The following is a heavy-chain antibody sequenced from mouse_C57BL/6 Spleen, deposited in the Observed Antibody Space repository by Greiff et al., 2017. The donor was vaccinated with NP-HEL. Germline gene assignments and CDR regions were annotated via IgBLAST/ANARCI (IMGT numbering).Heavy chain of an antibody. J-gene: IGHJ3*01. V-gene: IGHV14-1*01. CDR2: IDPEDGDT. CDR3: TLNYFGSSYGFAY. Sequence: EVQLQQSGAELVRPGASVKLSCTASGFNIKDYYMHWVKQRPEQGLEWIGRIDPEDGDTEYAPKFQGKATMTADTSSNPAYLQLSSLTSDDTAVYYCTLNYFGSSYGFAYWGQGTLVTVSA. CDR1: GFNIKDYY. D-gene: IGHD1-1*01.